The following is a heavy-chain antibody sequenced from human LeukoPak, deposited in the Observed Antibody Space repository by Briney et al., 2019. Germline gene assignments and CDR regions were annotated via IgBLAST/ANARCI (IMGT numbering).Heavy chain of an antibody. D-gene: IGHD2-21*01. CDR3: ARGLTRDYYYYMDV. CDR1: GFTFSSYW. CDR2: IKQDGSEK. J-gene: IGHJ6*03. V-gene: IGHV3-7*01. Sequence: PGXXLRLSCAASGFTFSSYWMSWVRQAPGKGLEWVANIKQDGSEKYYVDSVKGRFTISRDNAKNSLYLQMNSLRAEDTAVYYCARGLTRDYYYYMDVWGKGTTVTVSS.